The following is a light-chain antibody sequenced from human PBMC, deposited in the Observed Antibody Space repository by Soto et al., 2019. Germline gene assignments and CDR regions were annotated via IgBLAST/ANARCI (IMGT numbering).Light chain of an antibody. CDR1: SSNIGRNP. J-gene: IGLJ3*02. Sequence: QSVLTQPPSASGTPGQRVTTSCSGSSSNIGRNPVNWYQQLPGTAPKLLIYSNDQRPSGVPDRFSGSKSGTSASPAISGLQSEDEADYYCAAWDDRLNGVVFGGGTKVTVL. CDR2: SND. CDR3: AAWDDRLNGVV. V-gene: IGLV1-44*01.